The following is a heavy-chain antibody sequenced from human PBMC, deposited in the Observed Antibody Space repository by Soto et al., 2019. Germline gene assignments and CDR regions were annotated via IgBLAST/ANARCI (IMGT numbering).Heavy chain of an antibody. CDR3: ARDLPYYYGSGTVPDYYYYGMDV. V-gene: IGHV6-1*01. CDR2: TYYRSKWYN. Sequence: PSQTLSLPCGISVDSVSSNSAAWNWIRQSPSRGLEWLGRTYYRSKWYNDYAVSVKSRITINPDTSKNQFSLQLNSVTPEDTAVYYCARDLPYYYGSGTVPDYYYYGMDVWGQGTTVTVSS. J-gene: IGHJ6*02. CDR1: VDSVSSNSAA. D-gene: IGHD3-10*01.